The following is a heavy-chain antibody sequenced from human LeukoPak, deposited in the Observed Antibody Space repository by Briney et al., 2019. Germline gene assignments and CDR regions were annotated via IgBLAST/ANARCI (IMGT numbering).Heavy chain of an antibody. Sequence: GGSLRLSCAASGFSFNNYWMHWVRQAPGKGLEWVSVIYSGGSTYYADSVKGRFTISRDNSKNTLYLQMNSLRAEDTAVYYCARDREQWLGRRWFDSWGQGTLVTVSS. CDR2: IYSGGST. CDR3: ARDREQWLGRRWFDS. J-gene: IGHJ5*01. D-gene: IGHD6-19*01. V-gene: IGHV3-53*01. CDR1: GFSFNNYW.